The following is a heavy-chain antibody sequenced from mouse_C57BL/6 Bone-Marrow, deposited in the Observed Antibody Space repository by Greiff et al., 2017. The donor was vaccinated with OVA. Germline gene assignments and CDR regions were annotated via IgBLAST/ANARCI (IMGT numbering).Heavy chain of an antibody. V-gene: IGHV1-82*01. CDR3: ARPRRYYYGSSPFAY. CDR1: GYAFSSSW. J-gene: IGHJ3*01. D-gene: IGHD1-1*01. CDR2: IYPGDGDT. Sequence: QVQLKESGPELVKPGASVKISCKASGYAFSSSWMTWVKQRPGKGLEWIGRIYPGDGDTNYNGKFKGKATLTADKSSSTAYMQLSSLTSEDASVYFCARPRRYYYGSSPFAYWGQGTLVTVSA.